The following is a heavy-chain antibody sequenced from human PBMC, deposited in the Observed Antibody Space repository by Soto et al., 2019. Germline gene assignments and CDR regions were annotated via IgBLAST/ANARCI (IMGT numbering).Heavy chain of an antibody. V-gene: IGHV4-39*01. D-gene: IGHD3-10*01. CDR3: ASRYYGSGRYYSKWFDP. Sequence: SETLSLTGTVSGGSISSSSYSWGWIRQPPGKGLEWIGSIYYIGSTYYNPSLKSRVTISVDTSKNQFSLKLSSVTAADTSVYYCASRYYGSGRYYSKWFDPLGQGTLVTCSS. J-gene: IGHJ5*02. CDR1: GGSISSSSYS. CDR2: IYYIGST.